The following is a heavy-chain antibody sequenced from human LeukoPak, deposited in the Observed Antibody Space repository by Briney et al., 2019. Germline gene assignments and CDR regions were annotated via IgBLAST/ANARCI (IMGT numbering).Heavy chain of an antibody. Sequence: PGGSLRLSCAASGFTFRNYAMDWVRQGPGKGLEWVSAISGAGATTFYTDSVKGRFTISRDNSKDTLYLQMNSLRAEDTAVYYCAGQGSGPDYYFDYWGQGTLATVSS. CDR2: ISGAGATT. D-gene: IGHD6-19*01. V-gene: IGHV3-23*01. CDR1: GFTFRNYA. J-gene: IGHJ4*02. CDR3: AGQGSGPDYYFDY.